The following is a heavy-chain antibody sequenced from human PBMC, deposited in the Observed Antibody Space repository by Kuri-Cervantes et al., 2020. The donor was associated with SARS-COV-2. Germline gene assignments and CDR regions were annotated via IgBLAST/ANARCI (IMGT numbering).Heavy chain of an antibody. Sequence: GGSLRLSCAASGSTFSSNAMSWVRQAPGKGLEWVSGFSGSGVITYYAESVKGRFTISRDNSKNTLYLQMNSLRAEDTAVYYCAKDPTAHYDFCTGYYGNNWFDPWGQGTLVTVSS. V-gene: IGHV3-23*01. J-gene: IGHJ5*02. CDR3: AKDPTAHYDFCTGYYGNNWFDP. CDR1: GSTFSSNA. D-gene: IGHD3-3*01. CDR2: FSGSGVIT.